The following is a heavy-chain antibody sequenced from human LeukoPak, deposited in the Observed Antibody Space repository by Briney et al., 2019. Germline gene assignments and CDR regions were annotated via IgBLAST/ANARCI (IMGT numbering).Heavy chain of an antibody. D-gene: IGHD1-26*01. CDR1: GFTFDDYG. CDR2: ISWNSGRT. Sequence: GRSLRLSCEASGFTFDDYGMHWVRQVPGKGLEWVSGISWNSGRTDYADSVKGRFTISRDNAKKFLYIQMNSLRPEDTALYYCAKDTSGGTYTGYAFDIWGQGTMVTVSS. J-gene: IGHJ3*02. V-gene: IGHV3-9*01. CDR3: AKDTSGGTYTGYAFDI.